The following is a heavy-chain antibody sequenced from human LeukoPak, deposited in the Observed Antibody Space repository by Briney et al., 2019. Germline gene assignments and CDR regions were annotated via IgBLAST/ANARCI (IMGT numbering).Heavy chain of an antibody. CDR3: AKDYGRGYFDY. D-gene: IGHD4-17*01. CDR2: ISYDGSNK. CDR1: GFTFSSYG. V-gene: IGHV3-30*18. Sequence: GGSLRLSCAASGFTFSSYGMHWVRQAPGKGLEWVAVISYDGSNKYYADSVKGRFTISRDNSKNTLYLQMNSLRAEDTAVYYCAKDYGRGYFDYWGQGTLVTVSP. J-gene: IGHJ4*02.